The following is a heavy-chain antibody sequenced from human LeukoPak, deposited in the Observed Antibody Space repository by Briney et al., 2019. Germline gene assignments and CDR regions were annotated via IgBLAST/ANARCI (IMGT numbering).Heavy chain of an antibody. V-gene: IGHV4-31*01. CDR2: IYYSGST. Sequence: QTLSLTWTVSGGSISSGGYDWSWIRQHRGKGLEWIGYIYYSGSTYYNPCLKSQFTISVDTSKNQFSLKLSSVTAADTAVYYCASDPSSLDAFDIWGQGTMVTVSS. J-gene: IGHJ3*02. CDR1: GGSISSGGYD. CDR3: ASDPSSLDAFDI.